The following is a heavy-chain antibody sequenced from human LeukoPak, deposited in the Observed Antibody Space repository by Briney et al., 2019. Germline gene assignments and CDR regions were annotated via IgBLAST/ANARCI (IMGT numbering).Heavy chain of an antibody. J-gene: IGHJ1*01. CDR1: GGSISTSTYY. D-gene: IGHD1-7*01. CDR2: FSYSGTT. CDR3: ARHLTSRSGNYPLDFQR. Sequence: PSETLSLTCTVYGGSISTSTYYWGWIRQPPGKGLEWIGSFSYSGTTYYNPSLKSRVTLSVDTSKNQVSLKLSSVTAADTAVYYCARHLTSRSGNYPLDFQRWGQGTLVTVSS. V-gene: IGHV4-39*01.